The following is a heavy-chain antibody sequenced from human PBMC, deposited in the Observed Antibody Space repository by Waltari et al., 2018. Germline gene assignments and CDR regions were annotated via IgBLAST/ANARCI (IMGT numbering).Heavy chain of an antibody. J-gene: IGHJ5*02. Sequence: QVQLQQWGAGLLKPSETLSLTCAVYGGSFSGYYWSWIRQPPGKGLEWIGEINPSGSTDYNPSLKSRVTISVDTSKNQFSLKMSSVTAADTAVYYCARRGGKASPPSSWGQGTLVTVSS. CDR2: INPSGST. CDR3: ARRGGKASPPSS. V-gene: IGHV4-34*02. D-gene: IGHD1-26*01. CDR1: GGSFSGYY.